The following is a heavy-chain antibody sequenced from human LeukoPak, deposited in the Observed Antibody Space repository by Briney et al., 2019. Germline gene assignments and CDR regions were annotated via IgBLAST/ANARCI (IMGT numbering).Heavy chain of an antibody. CDR1: GFTVSSNY. CDR3: AREVHTFSVRGPFDP. V-gene: IGHV3-66*01. D-gene: IGHD3-10*01. CDR2: IYSGGST. J-gene: IGHJ5*02. Sequence: AGGSLRLSCAASGFTVSSNYMSWVRQAPGKGLEWVSVIYSGGSTYYADSVKGRFTISRDNSKNTLYLQMNSLRAEDTAVYYCAREVHTFSVRGPFDPWGQGTLVTVSS.